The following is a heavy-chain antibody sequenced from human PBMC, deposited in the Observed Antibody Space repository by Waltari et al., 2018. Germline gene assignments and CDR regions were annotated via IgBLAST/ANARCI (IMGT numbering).Heavy chain of an antibody. J-gene: IGHJ4*02. CDR3: ASYLS. Sequence: QLQLQESGPGLVKPSETLSLTCTVSGGSISSRSHSWGWFRQPPGKGREWIGNADSSGRTSYNPSLISRVTVSVDTSKNHFSLKLTSVTAADTAVYYCASYLSWGQGTLVTVSS. CDR2: ADSSGRT. CDR1: GGSISSRSHS. V-gene: IGHV4-39*02.